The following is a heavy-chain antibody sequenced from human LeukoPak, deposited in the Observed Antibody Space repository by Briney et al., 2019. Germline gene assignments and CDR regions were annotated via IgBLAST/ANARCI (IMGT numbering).Heavy chain of an antibody. Sequence: ASVKVSCKASGYTFTSYDINWVRQATGQGLEWMGWMNPNSGNTGYAQKFQGRVTMTRDTSTSTVYMELSSLRSEDTAVYYCARDWLGSSGWLDYWGQGTLVTVSS. CDR1: GYTFTSYD. CDR3: ARDWLGSSGWLDY. D-gene: IGHD6-19*01. J-gene: IGHJ4*02. V-gene: IGHV1-8*01. CDR2: MNPNSGNT.